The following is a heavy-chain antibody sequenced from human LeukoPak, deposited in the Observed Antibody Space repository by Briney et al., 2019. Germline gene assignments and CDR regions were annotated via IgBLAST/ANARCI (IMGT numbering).Heavy chain of an antibody. CDR1: GFTFSSYG. V-gene: IGHV3-23*01. CDR2: ISGSGGST. Sequence: GGSLRLSCAASGFTFSSYGMSWVRQAPGKGLEWVSAISGSGGSTYYADSVKGRFTISRDNSKNTLYLQMNSLRAEDTAVYYCAKGGYSYGYIKNYYYYYMDVWGKGTTVTISS. J-gene: IGHJ6*03. D-gene: IGHD5-18*01. CDR3: AKGGYSYGYIKNYYYYYMDV.